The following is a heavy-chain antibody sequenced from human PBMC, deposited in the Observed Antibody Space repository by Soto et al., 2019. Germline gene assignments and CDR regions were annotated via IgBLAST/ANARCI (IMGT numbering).Heavy chain of an antibody. CDR1: GYSFTTYW. CDR2: MYPGDSDT. V-gene: IGHV5-51*01. J-gene: IGHJ6*02. D-gene: IGHD6-19*01. CDR3: ARPREAGKYYYGVDV. Sequence: PGESLKISGKGSGYSFTTYWIGWVRQMPGKGLELMGIMYPGDSDTRYSPSFQGQVTISADKSISTAYLQWSSLKASDTAMYYCARPREAGKYYYGVDVWGQGTTVTVSS.